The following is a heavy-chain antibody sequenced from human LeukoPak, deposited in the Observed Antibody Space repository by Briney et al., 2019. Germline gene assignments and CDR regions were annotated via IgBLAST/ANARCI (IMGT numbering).Heavy chain of an antibody. Sequence: GGSLRLSCAASGFTFSSYWMHWVRQAPGKGLVWVSRINSYGSSTSYADSVKGRFTISRDNAKNTLYPQMNSLRAEDTAVYYCARDKEDSSGFPLGYWGQGTLVTVSS. J-gene: IGHJ4*02. V-gene: IGHV3-74*01. CDR1: GFTFSSYW. CDR3: ARDKEDSSGFPLGY. D-gene: IGHD3-22*01. CDR2: INSYGSST.